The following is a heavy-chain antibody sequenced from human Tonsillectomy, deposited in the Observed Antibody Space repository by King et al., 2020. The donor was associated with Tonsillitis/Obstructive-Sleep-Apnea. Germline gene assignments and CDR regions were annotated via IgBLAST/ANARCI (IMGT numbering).Heavy chain of an antibody. CDR2: IIPIFGTA. D-gene: IGHD3-9*01. V-gene: IGHV1-69*01. CDR1: GGSFSSYV. Sequence: VQLVESGAEVKKPGSSVKVSCKASGGSFSSYVISWVRQATGQGLEWMGGIIPIFGTANYAKKFQGRVTITADESTSTAYMELSSLRSEDTAVYYCARALTYHILTGPDFRFFHLDVLGKGATVPVSS. CDR3: ARALTYHILTGPDFRFFHLDV. J-gene: IGHJ6*03.